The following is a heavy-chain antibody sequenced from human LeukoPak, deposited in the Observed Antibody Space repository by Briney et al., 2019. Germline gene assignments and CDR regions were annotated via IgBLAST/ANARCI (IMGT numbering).Heavy chain of an antibody. Sequence: GASVKVSCKASGGTFSSYAISWVRQAPGQGLEWMGRIIPILGIANYAQKFQGRVTITADKSTSTAYMELSSLRSEDTAVYYCASYYCDSSGPFDYWGQGTLVTVSS. J-gene: IGHJ4*02. D-gene: IGHD3-22*01. CDR2: IIPILGIA. CDR1: GGTFSSYA. V-gene: IGHV1-69*04. CDR3: ASYYCDSSGPFDY.